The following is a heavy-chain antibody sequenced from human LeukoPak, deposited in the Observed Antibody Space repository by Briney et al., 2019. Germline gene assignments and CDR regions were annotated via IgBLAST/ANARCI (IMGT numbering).Heavy chain of an antibody. J-gene: IGHJ3*02. D-gene: IGHD3-16*01. CDR2: IYYSGST. CDR1: GYSISSGYY. V-gene: IGHV4-38-2*02. CDR3: AAGLPDDAFDI. Sequence: SETLSLTCTVSGYSISSGYYWGWIRQPPGKGLEWIGSIYYSGSTYYNPSLKSRVTISVDTSKNQFSLKLSSVTAADTAVYYCAAGLPDDAFDIWGQGTMVTVSS.